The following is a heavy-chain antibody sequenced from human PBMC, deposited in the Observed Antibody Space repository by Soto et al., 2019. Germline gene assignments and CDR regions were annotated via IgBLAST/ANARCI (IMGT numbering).Heavy chain of an antibody. Sequence: GGSLRLSCAASGFTFSSYAMSWVRQAPGKGLEWVSAISGSGGSTYYADSVKGRFTISRDNSKNTLYLQMNSLRAEDTAVYYCAEDWGFTMRVVVDRFDPWGQGTLVTVSS. J-gene: IGHJ5*02. CDR2: ISGSGGST. D-gene: IGHD3-22*01. CDR3: AEDWGFTMRVVVDRFDP. CDR1: GFTFSSYA. V-gene: IGHV3-23*01.